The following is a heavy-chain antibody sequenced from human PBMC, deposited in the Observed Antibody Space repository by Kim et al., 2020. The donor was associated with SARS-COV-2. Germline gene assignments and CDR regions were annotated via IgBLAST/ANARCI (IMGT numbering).Heavy chain of an antibody. CDR3: ARDREMATIKLQGGHFDY. CDR2: ISSSGSTI. Sequence: GGSLRLSCAASGFTFSDYYMSWIRQAPGKGLEWVSYISSSGSTIYYADSVKGRFTISRDNAKNSLYLQMNSLRAEDTAVYYCARDREMATIKLQGGHFDYWGQGTLVTVSS. CDR1: GFTFSDYY. V-gene: IGHV3-11*01. D-gene: IGHD5-12*01. J-gene: IGHJ4*02.